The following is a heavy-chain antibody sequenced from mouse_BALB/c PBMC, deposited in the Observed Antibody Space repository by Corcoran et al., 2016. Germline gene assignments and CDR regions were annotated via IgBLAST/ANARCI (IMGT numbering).Heavy chain of an antibody. CDR1: GYTFTSYV. D-gene: IGHD2-4*01. J-gene: IGHJ1*01. V-gene: IGHV1S136*01. Sequence: EVQLQQSGPELVKPGASVKMSCKASGYTFTSYVIHWVKQKPGQGLEWIGYINPYNDGTKYNEKFKGKATLTSDKSSSTAYMELSSLTSEDSAVYYCARTSTMITRYFDVWGAGTTVTVSS. CDR3: ARTSTMITRYFDV. CDR2: INPYNDGT.